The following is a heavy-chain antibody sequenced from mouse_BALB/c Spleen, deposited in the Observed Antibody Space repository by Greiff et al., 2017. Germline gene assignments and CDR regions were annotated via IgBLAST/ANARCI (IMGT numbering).Heavy chain of an antibody. CDR2: ISSGSSTI. CDR3: ARSYYGNYRAMDY. D-gene: IGHD2-10*01. V-gene: IGHV5-17*02. CDR1: GFTFSSFG. J-gene: IGHJ4*01. Sequence: EVHLVESGGGLVQPGGSRKLSCAASGFTFSSFGMHWVRQAPEKGLEWVAYISSGSSTIYYADTVKGRFTISRDNPKNTLFLQMTSLRSEDTAMYYCARSYYGNYRAMDYWGQGTSVTVSS.